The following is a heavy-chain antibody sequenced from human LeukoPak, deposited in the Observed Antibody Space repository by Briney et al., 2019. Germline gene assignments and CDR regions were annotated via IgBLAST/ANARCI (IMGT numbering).Heavy chain of an antibody. CDR1: GFIFSTYA. CDR2: ISVSGTRT. CDR3: VRDWRSEASCRRDCLEY. J-gene: IGHJ4*02. D-gene: IGHD2-21*02. V-gene: IGHV3-23*01. Sequence: GGSLRLSCTASGFIFSTYAMSWVRQAPGKGLEWVSSISVSGTRTYYADSVKGRFTVYRDNSKNTLYLQMNSLRAGDTAVFYCVRDWRSEASCRRDCLEYWGQGTLVSVSS.